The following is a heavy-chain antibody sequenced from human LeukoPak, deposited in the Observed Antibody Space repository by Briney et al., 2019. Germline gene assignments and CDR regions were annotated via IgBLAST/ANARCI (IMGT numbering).Heavy chain of an antibody. CDR3: ARGSRYGSGSHFDF. CDR1: GVTFSDFY. J-gene: IGHJ4*02. D-gene: IGHD3-10*01. CDR2: ISSGGSNI. V-gene: IGHV3-11*01. Sequence: GGTLRLSCAASGVTFSDFYMGWIRQPPGKGLECVSYISSGGSNIHYVDSVKGRFTISRDDDQNSLILQMNSLAAEDTAVFYCARGSRYGSGSHFDFWGQGTLVTVSS.